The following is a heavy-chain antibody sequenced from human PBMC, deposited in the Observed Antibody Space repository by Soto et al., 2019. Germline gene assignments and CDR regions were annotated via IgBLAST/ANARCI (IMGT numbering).Heavy chain of an antibody. CDR2: IGGTGNTT. Sequence: VHLSESGGALVQPGGSLRLSCAASGFTFRVYAMSWFRQAPGGGLEWASAIGGTGNTTYYADSVKGRFTIARDNSRDTLYLQMTSLRVEDTAVYYCARIRQLLFVSWGQGTLVSVSS. V-gene: IGHV3-23*01. D-gene: IGHD2-2*01. CDR3: ARIRQLLFVS. J-gene: IGHJ4*02. CDR1: GFTFRVYA.